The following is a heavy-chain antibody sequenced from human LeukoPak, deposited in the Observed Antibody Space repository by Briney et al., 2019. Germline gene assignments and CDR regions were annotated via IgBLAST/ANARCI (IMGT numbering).Heavy chain of an antibody. Sequence: ASVKVSCTASGYTFTSYYMHWVRQAPGQGLEWMGTINPSGGSTSYAQKFQGRVTMTRDTSTSTVYMELSSLRSEDTAVYYCARVEQSLFFDYWGQGTLVTVSS. CDR1: GYTFTSYY. J-gene: IGHJ4*02. V-gene: IGHV1-46*01. D-gene: IGHD1/OR15-1a*01. CDR3: ARVEQSLFFDY. CDR2: INPSGGST.